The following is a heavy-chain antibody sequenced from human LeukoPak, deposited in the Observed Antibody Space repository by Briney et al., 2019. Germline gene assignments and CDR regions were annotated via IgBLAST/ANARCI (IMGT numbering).Heavy chain of an antibody. Sequence: PGGSLRLSCTASGFTFGDYAMSWFRQAPGKGLEWVGFIRSKAYGGTTEYAASVKGRFTISRDDSKSIAYLQMNSLKTEDTAVYYCTIYYGSGSPFSGYFDYWGQGTLVTVSS. CDR3: TIYYGSGSPFSGYFDY. CDR2: IRSKAYGGTT. D-gene: IGHD3-10*01. V-gene: IGHV3-49*03. CDR1: GFTFGDYA. J-gene: IGHJ4*02.